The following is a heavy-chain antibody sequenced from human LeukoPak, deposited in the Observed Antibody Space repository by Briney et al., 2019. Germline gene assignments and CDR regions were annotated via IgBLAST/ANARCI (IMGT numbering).Heavy chain of an antibody. CDR1: GFTFGDYA. J-gene: IGHJ4*02. Sequence: GGSLRLSCTASGFTFGDYAMNWVRRAPGKGLEWVAVISYDGSDKYYADSVKGRFTISRDNSKNTVYLQMNSLRDEDTAVYYCARVDGHSSGYRPFDYWGQGTLVTVSS. D-gene: IGHD3-22*01. V-gene: IGHV3-30*04. CDR3: ARVDGHSSGYRPFDY. CDR2: ISYDGSDK.